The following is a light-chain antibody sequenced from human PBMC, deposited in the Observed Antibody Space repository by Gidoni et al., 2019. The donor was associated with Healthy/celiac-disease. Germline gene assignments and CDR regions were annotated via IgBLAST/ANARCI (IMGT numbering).Light chain of an antibody. CDR3: QQSYSTLT. CDR2: AAS. Sequence: DIQMTQSPSSLSASVGDRVTITCRASQSISSYLNWYQQKPGKAPKLLIYAASSLQSGVPSRFRGSGSGTDFTLTISSLQPEDFATYYCQQSYSTLTFGGXTKVEIK. J-gene: IGKJ4*01. CDR1: QSISSY. V-gene: IGKV1-39*01.